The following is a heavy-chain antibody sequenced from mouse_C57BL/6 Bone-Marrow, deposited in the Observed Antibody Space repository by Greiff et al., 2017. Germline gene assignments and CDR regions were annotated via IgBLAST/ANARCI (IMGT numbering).Heavy chain of an antibody. Sequence: QVQLQQPGAELVKPGASVKMSCKASGYTFTSYWITWVKQRPGQGLEWIGDIYPGSGSTNYNEKFQSKATLTVDTSSSTAYMQLSSLPSEDSAVYYCARPYYSNYWYVDVWGTGTTVTVSS. V-gene: IGHV1-55*01. CDR3: ARPYYSNYWYVDV. CDR1: GYTFTSYW. D-gene: IGHD2-5*01. J-gene: IGHJ1*03. CDR2: IYPGSGST.